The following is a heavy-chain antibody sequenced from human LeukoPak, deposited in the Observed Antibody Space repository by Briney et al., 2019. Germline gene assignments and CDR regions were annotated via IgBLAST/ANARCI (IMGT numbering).Heavy chain of an antibody. V-gene: IGHV3-7*01. J-gene: IGHJ4*02. Sequence: PGGSLRLSCAASGFTFSSYWMSWVRQAPGKGLEWVANIKQDGSEKYYVDSVKGRFTISRDNAKNSLYLQMNSLRAEDTAVYYCAREVGWFGVYYFDYWGQGTLVTVSS. D-gene: IGHD3-10*01. CDR1: GFTFSSYW. CDR2: IKQDGSEK. CDR3: AREVGWFGVYYFDY.